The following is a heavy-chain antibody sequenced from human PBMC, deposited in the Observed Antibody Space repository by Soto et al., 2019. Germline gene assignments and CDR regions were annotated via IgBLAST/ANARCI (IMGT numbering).Heavy chain of an antibody. J-gene: IGHJ6*02. V-gene: IGHV5-51*01. D-gene: IGHD6-6*01. CDR3: ARQEQLVRNYYYYYGMDV. CDR2: IYPGDSDT. CDR1: GYSLTSYW. Sequence: GESLKISCKGSGYSLTSYWIGWVRQMPGKGLEWMGIIYPGDSDTRYSPSFQGQVTISADKSISTAYLQWSSLKASDTAMYYCARQEQLVRNYYYYYGMDVWGQGTTVTVSS.